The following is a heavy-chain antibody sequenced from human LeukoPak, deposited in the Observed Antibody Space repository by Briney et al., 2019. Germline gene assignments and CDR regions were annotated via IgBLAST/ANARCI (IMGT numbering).Heavy chain of an antibody. V-gene: IGHV1-2*06. J-gene: IGHJ6*03. Sequence: ASVKLSCTASRDTFTGDYMHWGRQAPGQGLERMGRMNPNSGGTSYAQKFQDRVTMTRDTSISTAYKELSTLTSDDTAVYCCSRDPCSGGTCYYYMDVWGKGTTVTVSS. CDR2: MNPNSGGT. D-gene: IGHD2-15*01. CDR3: SRDPCSGGTCYYYMDV. CDR1: RDTFTGDY.